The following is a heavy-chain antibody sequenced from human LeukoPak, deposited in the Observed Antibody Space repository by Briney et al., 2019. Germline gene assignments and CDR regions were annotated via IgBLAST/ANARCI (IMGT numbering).Heavy chain of an antibody. CDR3: AKVLVLVSANRYYFDY. CDR2: ISGSGNST. CDR1: GLTFSGSA. D-gene: IGHD2-15*01. V-gene: IGHV3-23*01. J-gene: IGHJ4*02. Sequence: QPGGSLRLPCAASGLTFSGSAMSWVRHAPGKGLEWVSLISGSGNSTYYADSVKGRFTISRDNPKNTLYLQMNSLRAEDTAVYYCAKVLVLVSANRYYFDYWGQGTLVTVSS.